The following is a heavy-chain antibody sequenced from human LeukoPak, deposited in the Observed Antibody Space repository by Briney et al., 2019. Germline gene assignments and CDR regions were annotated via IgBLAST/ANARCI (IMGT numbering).Heavy chain of an antibody. CDR1: GFTFSSYW. CDR2: INSDGSST. CDR3: ARESSGTYDGNWFDP. D-gene: IGHD1-26*01. Sequence: GGSLRLSCAASGFTFSSYWMHWVRQAPGKGLVWVSRINSDGSSTSYADSVKGRFTISRDNAQNSLYLQMNSLRVEDTAVYYCARESSGTYDGNWFDPWGQGTLVTVSS. V-gene: IGHV3-74*01. J-gene: IGHJ5*02.